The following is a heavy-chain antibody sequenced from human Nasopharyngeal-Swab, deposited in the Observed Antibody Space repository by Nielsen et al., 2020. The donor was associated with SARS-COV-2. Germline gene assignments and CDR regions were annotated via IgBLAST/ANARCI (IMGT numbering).Heavy chain of an antibody. J-gene: IGHJ4*02. D-gene: IGHD3-22*01. CDR2: ISPNNGYS. V-gene: IGHV1-18*01. CDR1: GHTFSSYG. Sequence: ASVKVSCKASGHTFSSYGVSWLRQAPGQGLEWMGWISPNNGYSNYAQKFQGRVTMNTDTSTSTAYMELRSLRSDDTAVYYCARYDYYDNSGPDYWGQGTLVTVSS. CDR3: ARYDYYDNSGPDY.